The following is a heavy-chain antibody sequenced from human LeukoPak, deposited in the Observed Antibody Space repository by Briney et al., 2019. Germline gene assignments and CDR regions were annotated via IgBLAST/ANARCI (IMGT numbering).Heavy chain of an antibody. V-gene: IGHV4-4*09. CDR3: ARQGYSKDDWFDP. J-gene: IGHJ5*02. CDR2: IYTSGST. CDR1: GGSISSYY. Sequence: SETLSLTCTVSGGSISSYYWSWIRQPPGKGLEWIGYIYTSGSTNYNPSLKSRVTISVDTSKNQFSLKLSSVTAADTAVYYCARQGYSKDDWFDPWGQGTLVTVSS. D-gene: IGHD5-18*01.